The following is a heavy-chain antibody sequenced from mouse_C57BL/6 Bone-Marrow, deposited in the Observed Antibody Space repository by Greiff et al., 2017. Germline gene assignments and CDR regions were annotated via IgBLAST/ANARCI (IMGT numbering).Heavy chain of an antibody. V-gene: IGHV3-6*01. CDR1: GYSITSGYY. CDR2: ISYDGSN. CDR3: ARDGYYGSPFAY. Sequence: EVKLVESGPGLVKPSQSLSLTCSVTGYSITSGYYWNWIRQFPGNKLEWMGYISYDGSNNYNPSLKNRISITRDTSKNQFFLKLNSVTTEDTATYYCARDGYYGSPFAYWGQGTLVTVSA. J-gene: IGHJ3*01. D-gene: IGHD1-1*01.